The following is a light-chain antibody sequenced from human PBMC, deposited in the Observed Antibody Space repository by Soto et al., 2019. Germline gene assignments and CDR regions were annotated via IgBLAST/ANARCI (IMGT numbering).Light chain of an antibody. CDR3: QHYADLPLS. V-gene: IGKV1-27*01. CDR2: AAS. CDR1: QGISTY. Sequence: DIQMTQSPSSLSASVGERVTITCRASQGISTYLAWYQQKPGKVPKLLIYAASTLQSGVPSRFSGSGSGTDFTLTISSLQPEDVATYYCQHYADLPLSFGGGTKVEIK. J-gene: IGKJ4*01.